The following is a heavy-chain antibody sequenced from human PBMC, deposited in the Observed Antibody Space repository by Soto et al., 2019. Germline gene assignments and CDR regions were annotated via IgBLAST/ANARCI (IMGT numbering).Heavy chain of an antibody. CDR1: GGSVSSGSYY. CDR3: ARVRYPVWVTAIDY. J-gene: IGHJ4*02. CDR2: VYYSGST. D-gene: IGHD2-21*02. Sequence: PEETLSLTCTVSGGSVSSGSYYWSWIRQPPGKGLEWIGYVYYSGSTNYNPSLKSRVTISVDTSKNQFSLKLSSVTAADTAVYYCARVRYPVWVTAIDYWGQGTLVTVSS. V-gene: IGHV4-61*01.